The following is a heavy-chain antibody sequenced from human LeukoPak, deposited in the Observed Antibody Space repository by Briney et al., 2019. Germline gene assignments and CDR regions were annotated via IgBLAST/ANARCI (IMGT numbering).Heavy chain of an antibody. V-gene: IGHV3-23*01. CDR2: IRGNGET. D-gene: IGHD3-16*01. J-gene: IGHJ4*02. Sequence: PGGSLRLSCAASGLSFSSFAMSWVRQGPARGLEWVSSIRGNGETFYVDSVKGRFTLSSDSSRNTVYFQLNNLRAEDTAIYYCARASWVSSTDAVRWGQGTLVTVSS. CDR3: ARASWVSSTDAVR. CDR1: GLSFSSFA.